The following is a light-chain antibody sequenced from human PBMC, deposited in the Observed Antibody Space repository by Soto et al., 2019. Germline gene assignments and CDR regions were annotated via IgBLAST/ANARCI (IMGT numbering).Light chain of an antibody. J-gene: IGKJ1*01. V-gene: IGKV1-39*01. CDR3: QHSYITPLT. Sequence: DLQMTQSPSSLSASVGERVTVTCRASQSINTYLNWYQQKPGKAPKLLIYEASSLQSGVPSRFSGSGSVTDFTLTISSLQPEDFATYYCQHSYITPLTFGQGTKVEIK. CDR1: QSINTY. CDR2: EAS.